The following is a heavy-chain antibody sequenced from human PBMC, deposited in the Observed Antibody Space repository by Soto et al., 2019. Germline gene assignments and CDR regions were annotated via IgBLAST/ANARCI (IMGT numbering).Heavy chain of an antibody. CDR1: GYNSTSHY. CDR2: IYPRGGTT. J-gene: IGHJ6*02. Sequence: ASVKVSCKASGYNSTSHYMHWVRQAPGQGLESMGIIYPRGGTTIYAQKFQGRVTMTRDTSTHTFYMELSSLRSEDTAMYYCARVGYSSTGTTFHYHGLDVWGQGTTVTVSS. V-gene: IGHV1-46*01. CDR3: ARVGYSSTGTTFHYHGLDV. D-gene: IGHD3-22*01.